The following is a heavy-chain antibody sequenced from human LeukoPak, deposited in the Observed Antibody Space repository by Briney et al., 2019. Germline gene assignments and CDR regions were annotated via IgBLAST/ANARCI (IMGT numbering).Heavy chain of an antibody. CDR2: IKPDGSDT. CDR1: GFTFTTHW. V-gene: IGHV3-74*01. Sequence: TGGSLRLSCGASGFTFTTHWIHWVRQAPGKGLVWVSRIKPDGSDTNYADSVKGRFTISRDNAKNSLYLQMNSLRAEDTAVYYCAREGGAFMMTFGGDFDYWGQGALATVSS. J-gene: IGHJ4*02. D-gene: IGHD3-16*01. CDR3: AREGGAFMMTFGGDFDY.